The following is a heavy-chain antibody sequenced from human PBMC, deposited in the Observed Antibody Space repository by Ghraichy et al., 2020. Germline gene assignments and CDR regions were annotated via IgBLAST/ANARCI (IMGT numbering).Heavy chain of an antibody. CDR2: ISSSSSTI. D-gene: IGHD3-22*01. Sequence: GGSLRLSCAASGFTFSSYSMNWVRQAPGKGLEWVSYISSSSSTIYYADSVKGRFTISRDNAKNSLYLQMNSLRDEDTAVYYCARGDYDEQPRFIDYWGQGTLVTVSS. CDR3: ARGDYDEQPRFIDY. V-gene: IGHV3-48*02. J-gene: IGHJ4*02. CDR1: GFTFSSYS.